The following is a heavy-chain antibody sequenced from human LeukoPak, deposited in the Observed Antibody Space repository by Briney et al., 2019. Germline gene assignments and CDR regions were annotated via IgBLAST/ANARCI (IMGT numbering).Heavy chain of an antibody. J-gene: IGHJ4*02. D-gene: IGHD1-26*01. CDR1: GFTFSNYW. Sequence: GGSLRLSCAASGFTFSNYWMSWVRQAPGKGLEWVASIKQDGSEKYYVDSVKGRFTISRDNAKNSLYLQMSSLRAEDTAVYYCARLIVGAIDYWGQGTLVTVSS. CDR2: IKQDGSEK. CDR3: ARLIVGAIDY. V-gene: IGHV3-7*01.